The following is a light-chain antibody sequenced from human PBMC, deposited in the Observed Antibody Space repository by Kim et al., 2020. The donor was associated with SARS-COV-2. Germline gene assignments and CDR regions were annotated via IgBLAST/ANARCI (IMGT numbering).Light chain of an antibody. CDR1: QTISSY. V-gene: IGKV1-39*01. Sequence: SASVVDTVTLTCRASQTISSYLNWYQQKPGKAPKFLIYESSTLQSGVPSSFSGRRSGTEFTLTISDLQPEDFAIYYCQQSYSDPLTFGQGTKLEI. CDR3: QQSYSDPLT. CDR2: ESS. J-gene: IGKJ2*01.